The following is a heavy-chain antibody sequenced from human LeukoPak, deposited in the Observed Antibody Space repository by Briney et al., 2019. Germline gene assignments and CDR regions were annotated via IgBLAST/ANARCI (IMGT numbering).Heavy chain of an antibody. CDR3: ARGRQDVTMIVVVMTAVSYYLDV. CDR2: MNPSGST. V-gene: IGHV4-34*01. CDR1: GGSFSGYY. Sequence: SETLSLTCAVYGGSFSGYYWTWIRQTPEKGLEWVGEMNPSGSTNYNPSLKSRVTISVDTSKNQFSLELSSVTAADTAVYYCARGRQDVTMIVVVMTAVSYYLDVWGKGTTVTVS. J-gene: IGHJ6*03. D-gene: IGHD3-22*01.